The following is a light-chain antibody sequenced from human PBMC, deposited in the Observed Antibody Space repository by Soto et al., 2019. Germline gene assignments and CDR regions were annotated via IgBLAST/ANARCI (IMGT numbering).Light chain of an antibody. CDR1: QSVSTY. CDR3: QQYNNWPPT. CDR2: DAS. J-gene: IGKJ1*01. V-gene: IGKV3-15*01. Sequence: EIVLTQSPGTLSVSPGERATLSCRASQSVSTYLAWYQQRPGQAPRLLIYDASTRATGIPARFSGSGSGTDFTLTISSLKSEDFAVYYCQQYNNWPPTFGQGTKVDIK.